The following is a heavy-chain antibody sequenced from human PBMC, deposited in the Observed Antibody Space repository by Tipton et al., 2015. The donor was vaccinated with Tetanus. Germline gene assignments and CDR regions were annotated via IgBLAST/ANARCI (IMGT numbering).Heavy chain of an antibody. CDR1: GGSIGSGKFY. CDR3: ARLYRPRRYYGDFTDY. CDR2: SYDGGTT. D-gene: IGHD4-17*01. J-gene: IGHJ4*02. V-gene: IGHV4-39*01. Sequence: TLSLTCTVSGGSIGSGKFYWGWIRQPPGKGLEWIGSSYDGGTTQSSPSLKSRLTIYVNSSTNHFSLRLNPGTAADTAVYFCARLYRPRRYYGDFTDYWGQGTLVTVSS.